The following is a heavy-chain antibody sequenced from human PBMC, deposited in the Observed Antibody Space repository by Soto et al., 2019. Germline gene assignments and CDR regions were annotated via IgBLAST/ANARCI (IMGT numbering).Heavy chain of an antibody. J-gene: IGHJ4*02. V-gene: IGHV3-30*18. Sequence: PGGSLRLSCAASGSTFSSYGMHWVRQAPGKGLEWVAVISYDGSNKYYADSVKGRFTISRDNSKNTLYLQMNSLRAEDTAVYYCAKDPFGFVHRSPYYFDYWGQGTLVTVSS. CDR1: GSTFSSYG. CDR3: AKDPFGFVHRSPYYFDY. D-gene: IGHD2-21*01. CDR2: ISYDGSNK.